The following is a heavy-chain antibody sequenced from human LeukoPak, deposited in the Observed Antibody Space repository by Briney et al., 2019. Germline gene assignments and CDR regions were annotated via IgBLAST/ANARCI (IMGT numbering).Heavy chain of an antibody. CDR2: ILYDGSNK. D-gene: IGHD3-10*01. CDR1: GFTFSSYA. CDR3: ARDQEVRGAFDY. V-gene: IGHV3-30*04. Sequence: GRSLRLSCAASGFTFSSYAMHWVRQAPGKGLEWVAVILYDGSNKYYADSVKGRFTISRDNSKNTLYLQMNSLRAEDTAVYYCARDQEVRGAFDYWGQGTLVTVSS. J-gene: IGHJ4*02.